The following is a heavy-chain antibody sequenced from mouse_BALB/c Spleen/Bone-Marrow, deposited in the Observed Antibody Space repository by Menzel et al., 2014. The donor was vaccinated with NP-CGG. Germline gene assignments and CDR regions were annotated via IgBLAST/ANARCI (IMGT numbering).Heavy chain of an antibody. CDR2: RNPSTGYT. CDR3: ARGKGYGYVWFAY. V-gene: IGHV1-4*01. J-gene: IGHJ3*01. CDR1: GYTFTSYW. D-gene: IGHD1-2*01. Sequence: VQLQQSGAKLATNGASVKMSCKASGYTFTSYWMQEVKQKNGHVLARNGYRNPSTGYTEYNRKIKDKATLTADKSSSTAYMQLSSLTSEDSAVYYCARGKGYGYVWFAYWGQGTLATDSS.